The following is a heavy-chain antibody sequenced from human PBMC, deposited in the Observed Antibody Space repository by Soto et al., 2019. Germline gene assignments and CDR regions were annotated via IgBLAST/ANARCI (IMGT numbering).Heavy chain of an antibody. J-gene: IGHJ5*02. CDR2: IYYSGST. CDR3: ARTRPYSWEIWFDP. V-gene: IGHV4-31*03. CDR1: GGSISSGGYY. D-gene: IGHD2-15*01. Sequence: SETLSLTCTVSGGSISSGGYYWSWIRQHPGKGLEWIGYIYYSGSTYYNPSLKSRVTISVDTSKNQFSLKLSSVTAADTAVYYCARTRPYSWEIWFDPWGQGTLVTVSS.